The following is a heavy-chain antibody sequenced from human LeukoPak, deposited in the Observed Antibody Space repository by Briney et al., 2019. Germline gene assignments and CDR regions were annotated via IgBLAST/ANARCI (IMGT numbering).Heavy chain of an antibody. V-gene: IGHV4-39*07. J-gene: IGHJ4*02. D-gene: IGHD6-19*01. CDR3: ARENSSGWYRNYFDY. CDR1: GGSITSGGYF. Sequence: RASETLSLTCTASGGSITSGGYFWSWIRQPPGKGLEWIGSIYYNENTYYNPTLKSRVTISVDTSKNQFSLKLSSVTAADTAIYYCARENSSGWYRNYFDYWGQGTLVTVSS. CDR2: IYYNENT.